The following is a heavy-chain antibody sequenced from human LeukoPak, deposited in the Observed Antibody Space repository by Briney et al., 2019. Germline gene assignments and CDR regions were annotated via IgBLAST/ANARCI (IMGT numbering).Heavy chain of an antibody. Sequence: ASVKVSCKASGGTFSSYAISWVRQAPGQGHEWMGRIIPILGIANYAQKFQGRVTITADKSTSTAYMELSSLRSEDTAVYYCASIDGGFPFDYWGQGTLVTVSS. V-gene: IGHV1-69*04. CDR3: ASIDGGFPFDY. D-gene: IGHD3-16*01. CDR2: IIPILGIA. J-gene: IGHJ4*02. CDR1: GGTFSSYA.